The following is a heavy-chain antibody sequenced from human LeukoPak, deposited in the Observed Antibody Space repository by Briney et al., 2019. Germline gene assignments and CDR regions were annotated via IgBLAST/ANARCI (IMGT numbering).Heavy chain of an antibody. Sequence: GGSLRLSCAASGFTVSTNYMSWVRQAPGKGLEWVSIIYDGGSTYYADSVRGRFTISRDNSKNTLYLQLNSLRAEDTAVYYCTRRYGANSWWFDPWGQGTLVTVSS. J-gene: IGHJ5*02. CDR2: IYDGGST. CDR1: GFTVSTNY. CDR3: TRRYGANSWWFDP. V-gene: IGHV3-66*04. D-gene: IGHD4-23*01.